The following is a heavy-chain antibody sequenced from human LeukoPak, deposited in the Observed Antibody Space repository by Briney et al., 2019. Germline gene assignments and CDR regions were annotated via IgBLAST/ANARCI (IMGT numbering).Heavy chain of an antibody. CDR2: IYYSGST. CDR1: GGSISSYY. D-gene: IGHD5-12*01. V-gene: IGHV4-59*01. CDR3: ARAHGYDPQWGPQHGMDV. Sequence: PSETLSLTCTVSGGSISSYYWSWIRQPPGKGLEWIGYIYYSGSTNYNPSLKSRVTISVDTSKNQFSLKLSSVTAADTAVYYCARAHGYDPQWGPQHGMDVRGQGTTVTVSS. J-gene: IGHJ6*02.